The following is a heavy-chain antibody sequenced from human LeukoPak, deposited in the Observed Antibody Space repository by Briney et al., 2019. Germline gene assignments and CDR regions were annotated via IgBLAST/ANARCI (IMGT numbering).Heavy chain of an antibody. Sequence: SETLSLTCTVSGGSISSHYWGWIRQPPGKGLEWIGYIYYSGSTNYNPSLKSRVTISVDTSKSQFSLKLSSVTAADTAVYYCARDAADYYYYYMDVWGKGTTVTVSS. CDR3: ARDAADYYYYYMDV. D-gene: IGHD6-25*01. CDR1: GGSISSHY. V-gene: IGHV4-59*11. J-gene: IGHJ6*03. CDR2: IYYSGST.